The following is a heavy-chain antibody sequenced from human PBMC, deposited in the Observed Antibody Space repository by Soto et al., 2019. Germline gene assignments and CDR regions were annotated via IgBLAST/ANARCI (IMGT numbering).Heavy chain of an antibody. CDR1: GFTFSSYW. CDR3: ARDNWNSY. Sequence: PVGSLRLSCAASGFTFSSYWMHWVRQAPGKGLMWVSRIHNDGSTTRYADSVKGRFTISRDNAKNTLYLQMSSLRVEDTAVYYCARDNWNSYWGQGTLVTVSS. V-gene: IGHV3-74*01. J-gene: IGHJ4*01. CDR2: IHNDGSTT. D-gene: IGHD1-7*01.